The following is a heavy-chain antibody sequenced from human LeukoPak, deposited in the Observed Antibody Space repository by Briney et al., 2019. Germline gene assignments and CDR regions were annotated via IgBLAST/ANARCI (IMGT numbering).Heavy chain of an antibody. Sequence: GGSLRLSCSASGFTFSSYAMHWVRQAPGKGLEFVSVISSNGGSTYYADSVKGRFTISRDNSKNTVHLQISSLTAEDTAVYYCVKGPPRGSGYAFDYWGQGTLVTVSS. J-gene: IGHJ4*02. CDR3: VKGPPRGSGYAFDY. D-gene: IGHD3-22*01. CDR1: GFTFSSYA. V-gene: IGHV3-64D*09. CDR2: ISSNGGST.